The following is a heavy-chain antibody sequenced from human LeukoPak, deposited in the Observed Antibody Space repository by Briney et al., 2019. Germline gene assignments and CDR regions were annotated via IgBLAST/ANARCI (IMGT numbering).Heavy chain of an antibody. V-gene: IGHV5-51*01. CDR3: ARSYSKNWYDY. J-gene: IGHJ5*01. Sequence: GESLKISCKGSGYSFTSYWIGWVRQMPGKGLEWMGIIFPGDSDIRYSPSFQGQVTIPVDKSISTAYLQWSSLKASDTAMFYCARSYSKNWYDYWGQGTLVTVSS. D-gene: IGHD6-13*01. CDR2: IFPGDSDI. CDR1: GYSFTSYW.